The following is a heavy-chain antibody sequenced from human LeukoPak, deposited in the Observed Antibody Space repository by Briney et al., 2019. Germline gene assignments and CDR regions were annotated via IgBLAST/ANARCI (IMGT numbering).Heavy chain of an antibody. Sequence: ASVKVSCKASGYTFTSYDINWVRQATGQGLEWMGWMNPNSGNTGYAQKFQGRATMTRNTSISTAYMELSSLRFEDTAVYYCARRKSDYGDYYYGMDVWGQGTTVTVSS. CDR2: MNPNSGNT. CDR3: ARRKSDYGDYYYGMDV. D-gene: IGHD4-17*01. J-gene: IGHJ6*02. CDR1: GYTFTSYD. V-gene: IGHV1-8*01.